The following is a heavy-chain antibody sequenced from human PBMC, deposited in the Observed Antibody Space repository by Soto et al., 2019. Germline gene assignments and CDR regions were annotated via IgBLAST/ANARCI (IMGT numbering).Heavy chain of an antibody. CDR2: INHSGST. V-gene: IGHV4-34*01. D-gene: IGHD5-18*01. J-gene: IGHJ4*02. CDR1: GGSFSGYY. CDR3: ARVTWIRGYYFDY. Sequence: SETLSLTCAVYGGSFSGYYWSWIRQPPGKGLEWIGEINHSGSTNYNPSLKSRVTISVDTSKNQFSLKLSSVTAADTAVYYCARVTWIRGYYFDYWGQGTLVTVSS.